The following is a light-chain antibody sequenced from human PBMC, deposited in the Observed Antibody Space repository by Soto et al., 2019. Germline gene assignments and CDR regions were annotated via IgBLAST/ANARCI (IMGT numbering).Light chain of an antibody. V-gene: IGLV2-14*01. J-gene: IGLJ2*01. Sequence: QSVLTQPASVSGSPGQSITISCTGTSSDVGAYNYVSWYQQYPGKAPKLMIYEVSNRPSGVSNRFSGSKSGNTASLTISGLQAEDEADYYCSSYTSSSTLGFGGGTKVTVL. CDR1: SSDVGAYNY. CDR3: SSYTSSSTLG. CDR2: EVS.